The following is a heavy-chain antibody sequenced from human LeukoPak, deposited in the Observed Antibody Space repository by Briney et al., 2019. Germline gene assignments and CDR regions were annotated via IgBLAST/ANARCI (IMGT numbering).Heavy chain of an antibody. J-gene: IGHJ4*02. Sequence: ASVKVSCKASGYTFTSYYMHWVRQAPGQGLEWMGIINLSGGSTSYAQKFQGRVTMTRDTSTSTVYMELSSLRSEDTAVYYCASEDIVVVPAARALDYWGQGTLVTVSS. CDR1: GYTFTSYY. V-gene: IGHV1-46*01. CDR3: ASEDIVVVPAARALDY. CDR2: INLSGGST. D-gene: IGHD2-2*01.